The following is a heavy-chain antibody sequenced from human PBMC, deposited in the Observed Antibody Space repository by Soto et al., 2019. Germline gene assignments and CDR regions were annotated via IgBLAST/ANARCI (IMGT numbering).Heavy chain of an antibody. CDR2: IIPIFYTT. D-gene: IGHD6-19*01. J-gene: IGHJ4*02. V-gene: IGHV1-69*06. CDR1: GGTFSSYT. Sequence: QVLLVQSGAEVKKPGSSVKVSCKASGGTFSSYTINWVRQAPGQGLEWMGGIIPIFYTTNYAQKFQGRVTMTADKSTSTAYMELSSLRSEDTAVYYCASRNSGNDYWGQGTLVTVAS. CDR3: ASRNSGNDY.